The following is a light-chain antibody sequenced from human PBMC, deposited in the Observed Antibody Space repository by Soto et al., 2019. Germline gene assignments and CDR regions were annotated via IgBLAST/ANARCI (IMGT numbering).Light chain of an antibody. J-gene: IGKJ3*01. CDR3: QQYGSSPLFT. CDR1: QSVSSSY. V-gene: IGKV3-20*01. CDR2: GAS. Sequence: EIVLTQSPGTLSLSPGERATLSCRASQSVSSSYLAWYQQKPGQAPRLLIYGASSRGTGIPDRFSGSGSGTHFTLTISRLEPEDFAVYYCQQYGSSPLFTFGPGTKVDIK.